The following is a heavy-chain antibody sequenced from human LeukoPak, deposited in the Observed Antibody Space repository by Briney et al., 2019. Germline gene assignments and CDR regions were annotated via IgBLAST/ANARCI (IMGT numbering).Heavy chain of an antibody. Sequence: SETLSLTCTVSGGSISSYYWSWIRQPPGKGLEWIGYIYYSGSTNYNPSLKSRVTISVDTSKNQFSLKLSSVTAADTAVYYCARDDGSSSWWTNWYFDLWGRGTLVTVSS. CDR1: GGSISSYY. V-gene: IGHV4-59*01. J-gene: IGHJ2*01. CDR2: IYYSGST. D-gene: IGHD6-13*01. CDR3: ARDDGSSSWWTNWYFDL.